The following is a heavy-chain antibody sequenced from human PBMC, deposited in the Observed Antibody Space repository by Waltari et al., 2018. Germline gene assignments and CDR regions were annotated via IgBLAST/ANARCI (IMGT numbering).Heavy chain of an antibody. D-gene: IGHD6-13*01. CDR1: GGSFSGYY. CDR2: LNHSGST. Sequence: QVQLQQWGAGLLKPSETLSLTCAVYGGSFSGYYWSWIRPPPGTGLEWIGELNHSGSTNYNPSLKSRVTISVDTSKNQCSLKLSSVTAADTAVYYCARGGDPLYSSSSSTYFDYWGQGTLVTVSS. J-gene: IGHJ4*02. CDR3: ARGGDPLYSSSSSTYFDY. V-gene: IGHV4-34*01.